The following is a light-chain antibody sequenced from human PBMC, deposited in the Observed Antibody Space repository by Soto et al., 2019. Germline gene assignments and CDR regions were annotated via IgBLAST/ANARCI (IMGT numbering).Light chain of an antibody. V-gene: IGLV2-8*01. CDR3: ASHAGSSTL. J-gene: IGLJ2*01. CDR1: SSDVGAYNY. Sequence: QSVLTQPPSAYGSPGQSVTISCTGTSSDVGAYNYVAWFQQYPGKAPKLIIYDVHERPSGVPDRFSGSKSGNTASLTVSGLQAEDEADYYCASHAGSSTLFGGGTQLTVL. CDR2: DVH.